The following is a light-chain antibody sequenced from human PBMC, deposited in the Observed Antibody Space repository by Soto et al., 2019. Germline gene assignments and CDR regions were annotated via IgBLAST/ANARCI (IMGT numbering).Light chain of an antibody. J-gene: IGKJ5*01. CDR1: QSINNR. CDR2: DAS. CDR3: QHLINYPIT. Sequence: IQMTQTPSTLSASIGDRVTITCRASQSINNRLAWYQQMQGKXPNXXIYDASSLESGVPSRFRGSGSETEFTITISSLQPEDFETYYCQHLINYPITFGQGTRLEIK. V-gene: IGKV1-5*01.